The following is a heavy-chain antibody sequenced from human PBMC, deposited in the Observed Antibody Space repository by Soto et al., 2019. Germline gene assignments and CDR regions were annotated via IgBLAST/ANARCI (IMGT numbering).Heavy chain of an antibody. V-gene: IGHV4-34*01. CDR1: GGSFSGYQ. Sequence: QVQLQQWGAGLLKLSETLSLTCAVYGGSFSGYQWTWIRQTPGKGLEWIGEINDSGNINYNPSLKSIVTILVHTAKNQISLKLMSLTAADTAVYYCARGLILWFGKLSRRGGYYYDMDVWGKGTAVTVSS. CDR3: ARGLILWFGKLSRRGGYYYDMDV. CDR2: INDSGNI. D-gene: IGHD3-10*01. J-gene: IGHJ6*03.